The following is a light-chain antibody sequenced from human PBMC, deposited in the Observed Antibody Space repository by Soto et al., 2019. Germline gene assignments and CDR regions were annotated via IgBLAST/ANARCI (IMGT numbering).Light chain of an antibody. Sequence: DIQMTQSPSSLSASVGDRVTVTCRASQGISRYLNWYQQKPGKAPKFLIHASSSLQTGVPSRFNSSGCETDFPLTICSLQPDDFATFYCQISFITLSTFVPGT. J-gene: IGKJ3*01. CDR1: QGISRY. CDR2: ASS. V-gene: IGKV1-39*01. CDR3: QISFITLST.